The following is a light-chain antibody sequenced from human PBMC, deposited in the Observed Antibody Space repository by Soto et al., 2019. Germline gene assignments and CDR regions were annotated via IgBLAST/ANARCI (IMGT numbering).Light chain of an antibody. CDR1: QSVLYSSNNKTY. Sequence: DIVMTQSPDSLAVSLGERATINCKSSQSVLYSSNNKTYLAWYQHKPGHPPKVLIYWASTRESGVPDRFSGSGSGTDFTLTISSLQTEDVAVYYCQQYYCTPYTFGQGTKLEI. CDR3: QQYYCTPYT. CDR2: WAS. J-gene: IGKJ2*01. V-gene: IGKV4-1*01.